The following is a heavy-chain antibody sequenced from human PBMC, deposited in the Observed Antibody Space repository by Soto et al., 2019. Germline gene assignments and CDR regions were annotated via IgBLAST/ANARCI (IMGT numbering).Heavy chain of an antibody. CDR2: ISSSSSYI. CDR3: ARDCYRDYYDSSGYFHRHYYYYGMDV. CDR1: GFTFSSYS. D-gene: IGHD3-22*01. V-gene: IGHV3-21*01. Sequence: GGSLRLSCAASGFTFSSYSMNWVRQAPGKGLEWVSSISSSSSYIYYADSVKGRFTISRDNAKNSLYLQMNSLRAEDTAVYYCARDCYRDYYDSSGYFHRHYYYYGMDVWGQGTTVTVSS. J-gene: IGHJ6*02.